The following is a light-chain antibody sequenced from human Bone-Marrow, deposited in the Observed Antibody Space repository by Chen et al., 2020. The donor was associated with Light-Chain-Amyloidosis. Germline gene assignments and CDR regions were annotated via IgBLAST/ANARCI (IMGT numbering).Light chain of an antibody. CDR3: QQYDNLPYT. J-gene: IGKJ2*01. CDR1: HDITNS. V-gene: IGKV1-33*01. Sequence: DIQMTQSPSSLSASVGDRITITCQASHDITNSLNWYQQRPGKAPRLLIYDESNLETGVPSRFSGSGSGTVFTFTISSLQPEYIATYYCQQYDNLPYTFGQGTKVEIK. CDR2: DES.